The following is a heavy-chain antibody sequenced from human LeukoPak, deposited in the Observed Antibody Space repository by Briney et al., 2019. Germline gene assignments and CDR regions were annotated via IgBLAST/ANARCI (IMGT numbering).Heavy chain of an antibody. V-gene: IGHV4-30-4*08. D-gene: IGHD6-6*01. Sequence: PSQTLSLTCTVSGGSISSGDYYWSWIRQPPGKGLEWIGYIYYSGSTYYNPSLKSRVTISVDTSKNQFSLKLSSVTAADTAVYYCASAECSSSWAPGDWGQGTLVTVSS. CDR3: ASAECSSSWAPGD. CDR2: IYYSGST. J-gene: IGHJ4*02. CDR1: GGSISSGDYY.